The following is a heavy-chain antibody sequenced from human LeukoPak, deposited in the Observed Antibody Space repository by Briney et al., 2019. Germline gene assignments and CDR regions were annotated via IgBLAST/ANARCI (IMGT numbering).Heavy chain of an antibody. CDR2: IIPILGIA. V-gene: IGHV1-69*02. J-gene: IGHJ4*02. D-gene: IGHD5-18*01. CDR1: GGTFSSYT. Sequence: SVKVSCKASGGTFSSYTISWVRQAPGQGLEWMGRIIPILGIANYAQKFQGRVSITADKSTSTAYMELSSLRSEDTAVYYCARTGKAMGPPFDSWGQGTLVTVSS. CDR3: ARTGKAMGPPFDS.